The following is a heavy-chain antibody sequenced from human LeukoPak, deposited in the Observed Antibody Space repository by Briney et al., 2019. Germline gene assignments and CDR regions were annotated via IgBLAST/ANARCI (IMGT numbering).Heavy chain of an antibody. CDR2: VSYDGDNI. V-gene: IGHV3-30-3*01. CDR3: ARGGASYDFWGYFDY. CDR1: GFTLSSYS. Sequence: QSGGSLRLSCAASGFTLSSYSMHWVRQAPGKGLEWVAVVSYDGDNIYYADSVKGRFTISRDNSKNTLYLQMNSLRAEDTAVYYCARGGASYDFWGYFDYWGQGTLVTVSS. D-gene: IGHD3-3*01. J-gene: IGHJ4*02.